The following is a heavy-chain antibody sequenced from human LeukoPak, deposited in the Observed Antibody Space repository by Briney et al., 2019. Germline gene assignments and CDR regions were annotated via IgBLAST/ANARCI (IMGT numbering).Heavy chain of an antibody. CDR3: ASTKRGGDCPDAFDI. D-gene: IGHD2-21*02. J-gene: IGHJ3*02. CDR2: IYSGGST. Sequence: GGSLRLSCAASGFTVSSNYMSWVRQAPGKGLEWVSVIYSGGSTYYADSVKGRFTISRDNSKNTLYLQMNSLRAEDTAVYYCASTKRGGDCPDAFDIWGQGTMVTVSS. CDR1: GFTVSSNY. V-gene: IGHV3-53*01.